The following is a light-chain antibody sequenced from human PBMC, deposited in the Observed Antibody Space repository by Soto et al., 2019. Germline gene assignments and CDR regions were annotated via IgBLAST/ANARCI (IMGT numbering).Light chain of an antibody. CDR2: QTS. Sequence: EIVLTQSPATLSSFPGDRVTLSCRASQYINTRLAWYQHRPGQAPRLLIYQTSLRAAGIPARFSASGSGTDFTLTISDVQHEDFEIYYCHQRQSWPRTFGPGTKVDIK. J-gene: IGKJ1*01. CDR1: QYINTR. V-gene: IGKV3-11*01. CDR3: HQRQSWPRT.